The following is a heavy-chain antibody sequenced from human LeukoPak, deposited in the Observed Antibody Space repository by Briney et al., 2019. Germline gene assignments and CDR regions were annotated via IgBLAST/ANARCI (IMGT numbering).Heavy chain of an antibody. CDR2: ICWNSGSI. CDR3: TKDDSTSGWPVGAFDI. V-gene: IGHV3-9*01. D-gene: IGHD6-19*01. Sequence: GRSLRLSCAASGFTFDDYAMHWVRQAPGKGLEWVSGICWNSGSIGYADSVKGRFTISRDNSKNTLYLQMNSLRAEDTAVYYCTKDDSTSGWPVGAFDIWGQGTMVIVSS. J-gene: IGHJ3*02. CDR1: GFTFDDYA.